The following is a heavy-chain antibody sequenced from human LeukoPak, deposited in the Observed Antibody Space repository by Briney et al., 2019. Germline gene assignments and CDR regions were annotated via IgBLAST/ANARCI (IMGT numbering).Heavy chain of an antibody. CDR1: GFTFSSYA. V-gene: IGHV3-30-3*01. CDR2: ISYDGSNK. CDR3: ARGPHWATFDY. Sequence: GGSLRLSCAASGFTFSSYAMHWVRQAPGKGLEWVAVISYDGSNKYYADSVKGRFTISRDNSKNTLYLQMTSLRAEDTAVYYCARGPHWATFDYWGQGTLVTVSS. D-gene: IGHD3-16*01. J-gene: IGHJ4*02.